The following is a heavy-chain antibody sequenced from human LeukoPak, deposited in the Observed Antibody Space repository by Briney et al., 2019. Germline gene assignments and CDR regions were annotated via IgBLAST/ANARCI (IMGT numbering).Heavy chain of an antibody. J-gene: IGHJ5*02. CDR3: ASHSSYVSPFRS. D-gene: IGHD3-10*02. CDR2: IYYSGST. CDR1: GGCISNSSYY. V-gene: IGHV4-39*01. Sequence: PSETLSLTGTVPGGCISNSSYYWGWIRQPPGKGLEWIGSIYYSGSTYYNPSLKSRVTISVETSKNQFSLKLSSVTAADTAVYYCASHSSYVSPFRSWGRGPLVTVSP.